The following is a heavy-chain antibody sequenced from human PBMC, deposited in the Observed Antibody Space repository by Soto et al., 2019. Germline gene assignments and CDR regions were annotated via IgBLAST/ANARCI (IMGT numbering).Heavy chain of an antibody. D-gene: IGHD3-9*01. CDR2: IIPLFGTA. V-gene: IGHV1-69*13. Sequence: SVKVACKTSGGTFSTYAIYWVRQAPGQGLEWMGAIIPLFGTADYAQKFQGRVAITADESTSTAYMELSSLRSEDTAVYYCATSHRYLIDYWGQGTLVTVS. CDR1: GGTFSTYA. CDR3: ATSHRYLIDY. J-gene: IGHJ4*02.